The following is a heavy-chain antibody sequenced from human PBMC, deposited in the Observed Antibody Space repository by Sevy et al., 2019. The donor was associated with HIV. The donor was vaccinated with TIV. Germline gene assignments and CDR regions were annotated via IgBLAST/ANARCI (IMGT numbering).Heavy chain of an antibody. V-gene: IGHV3-21*01. Sequence: GGSLRLSCAASGFTFSSYSMNWVRQAPGKGLEWVSSISSSSSYIYYADSVKGRFTISRDNAKNSLYLQMNSLRAEDTAVYYWARDGGQQLLEYYYYYYGMDVWGQGTTVTVSS. CDR3: ARDGGQQLLEYYYYYYGMDV. D-gene: IGHD6-13*01. CDR2: ISSSSSYI. J-gene: IGHJ6*02. CDR1: GFTFSSYS.